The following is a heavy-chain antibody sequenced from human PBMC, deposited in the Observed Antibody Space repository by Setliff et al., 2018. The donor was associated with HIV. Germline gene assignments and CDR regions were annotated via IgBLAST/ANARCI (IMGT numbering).Heavy chain of an antibody. V-gene: IGHV5-51*01. CDR1: GYEFYGWW. CDR3: VRYSGSSYKSNWFDP. D-gene: IGHD1-26*01. J-gene: IGHJ5*02. CDR2: IYPDDSNT. Sequence: GESLKISCKTSGYEFYGWWIGWVRQKPGKGLEWMGIIYPDDSNTRYSPSFRGQVTISADMSISTAYLQWSSLQASDTAMYYCVRYSGSSYKSNWFDPWGQGTRVNVSS.